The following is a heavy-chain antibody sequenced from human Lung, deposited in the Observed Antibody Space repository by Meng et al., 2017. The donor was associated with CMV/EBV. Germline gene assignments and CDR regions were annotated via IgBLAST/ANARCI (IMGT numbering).Heavy chain of an antibody. D-gene: IGHD2-2*01. CDR3: AKDPVAAALYYFDY. V-gene: IGHV3-23*01. CDR1: GFTFSSYA. CDR2: ISGSGGST. Sequence: SCAASGFTFSSYAMSWVRQAPGKGLEWVSAISGSGGSTYYADSVKGRFTISRDNSKNTLYLQMNSLRSEDTAVYYCAKDPVAAALYYFDYWGQGXLVTVSS. J-gene: IGHJ4*02.